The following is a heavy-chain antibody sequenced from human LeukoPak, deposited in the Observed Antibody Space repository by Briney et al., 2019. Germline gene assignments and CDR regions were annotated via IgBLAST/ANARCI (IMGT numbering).Heavy chain of an antibody. CDR2: ISYDGSNK. J-gene: IGHJ4*02. Sequence: GGSLRLSCAASGFTFSSYAMHWVRQAPGKGLEWVAVISYDGSNKYYADPVKGRFTISRDNSKNTLYLQMNSLRAEDTAVYYCATIGKYSSSWYPYWGQGTLVTVSS. CDR3: ATIGKYSSSWYPY. V-gene: IGHV3-30-3*01. D-gene: IGHD6-13*01. CDR1: GFTFSSYA.